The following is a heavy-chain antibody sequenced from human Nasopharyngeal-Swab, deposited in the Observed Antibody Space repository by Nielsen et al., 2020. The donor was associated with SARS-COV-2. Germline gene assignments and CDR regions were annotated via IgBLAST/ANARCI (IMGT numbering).Heavy chain of an antibody. CDR1: GYSFDRYW. CDR3: ARRVSSSGFDAFDI. V-gene: IGHV5-51*01. Sequence: GGSLRFSCKDSGYSFDRYWIGWVRQMPGKGLEWMGIIYPGDSDVRYSPSFQGRVTISADKSINTAYIQWSSLKASDTAIYYCARRVSSSGFDAFDIWGQGTLVTVSS. J-gene: IGHJ3*02. D-gene: IGHD3-22*01. CDR2: IYPGDSDV.